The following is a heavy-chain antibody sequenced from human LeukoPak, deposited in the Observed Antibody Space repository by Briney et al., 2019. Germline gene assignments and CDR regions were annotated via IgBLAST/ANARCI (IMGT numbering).Heavy chain of an antibody. V-gene: IGHV5-51*01. J-gene: IGHJ4*02. D-gene: IGHD1-26*01. CDR2: SYPGDSDT. CDR1: GYSFTTYW. CDR3: ARSASGSSSPDGHFDY. Sequence: GESLKISCEGSGYSFTTYWIGWVRQMPGKGLEWMGISYPGDSDTRYSPSFQGQVTISADKSISTAYLQWSSLKASDTAMYYCARSASGSSSPDGHFDYWGQRTLVTVSS.